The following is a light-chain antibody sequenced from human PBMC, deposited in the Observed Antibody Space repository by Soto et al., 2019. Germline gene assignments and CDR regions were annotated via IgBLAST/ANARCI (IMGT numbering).Light chain of an antibody. V-gene: IGLV1-51*01. CDR1: SSNIGGNS. J-gene: IGLJ1*01. Sequence: SVLTQPPSVSAAPGQKVTISCSGSSSNIGGNSVSWYQQLPGTAPKLLIYDDNKRPSGIPDRFSGSKSGTSATLGITGFQTGDEADYYCGSWDSSLSDYVLGNGTKLT. CDR3: GSWDSSLSDYV. CDR2: DDN.